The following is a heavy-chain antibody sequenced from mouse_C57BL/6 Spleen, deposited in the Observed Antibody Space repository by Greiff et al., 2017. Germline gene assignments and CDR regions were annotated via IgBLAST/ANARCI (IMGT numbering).Heavy chain of an antibody. Sequence: QVQLKQPGAELVKPGASVKMSCKASGYTFTSYWITWVKQRPGQGLEWIGDIYPGSGSTNYNEKFKSKATLTVDTSSSTAYMQLSSLTSEDSAVYYCARRGYGYDGGWFAYWGQGTLVTVSA. V-gene: IGHV1-55*01. CDR2: IYPGSGST. CDR3: ARRGYGYDGGWFAY. CDR1: GYTFTSYW. D-gene: IGHD2-2*01. J-gene: IGHJ3*01.